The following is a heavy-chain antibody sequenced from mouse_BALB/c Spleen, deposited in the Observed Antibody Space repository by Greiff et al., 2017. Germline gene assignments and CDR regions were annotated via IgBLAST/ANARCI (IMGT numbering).Heavy chain of an antibody. J-gene: IGHJ1*01. D-gene: IGHD3-1*01. CDR3: ARDRGLYFDV. Sequence: EVKLVESGGGLVKPGGSLKLSCAASGFTFSDYYMYWVRQTPEKRLEWVATISDGGSYTYYPDSVKGRFTISRDNAKNNLYLQMSSLKSEDTAMYYCARDRGLYFDVWGAGTTVTVSS. CDR2: ISDGGSYT. CDR1: GFTFSDYY. V-gene: IGHV5-4*02.